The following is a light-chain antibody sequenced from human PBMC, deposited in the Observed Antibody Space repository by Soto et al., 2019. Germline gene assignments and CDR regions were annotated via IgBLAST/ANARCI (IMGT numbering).Light chain of an antibody. V-gene: IGLV1-51*01. J-gene: IGLJ2*01. CDR1: SSNVGKNY. Sequence: QSVLTQPPSVSAAPGQKVTISCSGSSSNVGKNYVSWYQQLPGTAPKLLIYDNNERPSRIPDRFSGSKSGTSATLGITGLQTGDEADYYCAAWDSSLSAMLFGGGTKLTVL. CDR3: AAWDSSLSAML. CDR2: DNN.